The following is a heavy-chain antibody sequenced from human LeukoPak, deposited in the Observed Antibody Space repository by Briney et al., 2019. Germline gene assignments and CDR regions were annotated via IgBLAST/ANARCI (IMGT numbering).Heavy chain of an antibody. CDR2: ISGSGGSA. CDR3: AKAETMVRGVIIYYYYGMDV. D-gene: IGHD3-10*01. V-gene: IGHV3-23*01. CDR1: GFTFSSYA. Sequence: PGGSLRLSCAASGFTFSSYAMSWVRQAPGKGLEWVSAISGSGGSAYYADSVKGRFTISRDNSKNTLYLQMNSLRAEDTAVYYCAKAETMVRGVIIYYYYGMDVWGQGTTVTVSS. J-gene: IGHJ6*02.